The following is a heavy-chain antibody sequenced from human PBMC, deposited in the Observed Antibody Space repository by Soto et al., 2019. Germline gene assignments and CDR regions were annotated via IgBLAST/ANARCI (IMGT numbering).Heavy chain of an antibody. D-gene: IGHD3-10*01. CDR2: IYWDDDK. CDR3: AHTPAIFQWFDWHWASGFDA. J-gene: IGHJ5*02. CDR1: GFSLSTSGVG. Sequence: QITLKESGPTLVKPTQTLTLTCTFSGFSLSTSGVGVGWIRQPPGKALEWLALIYWDDDKRYSPSLKSRLTNTQNNYXXQXVXIMTNHVPVDTATYYRAHTPAIFQWFDWHWASGFDAWGQGDLDTFSS. V-gene: IGHV2-5*02.